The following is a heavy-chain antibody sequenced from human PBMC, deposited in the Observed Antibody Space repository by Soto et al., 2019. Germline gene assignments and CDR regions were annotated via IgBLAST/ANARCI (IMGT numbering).Heavy chain of an antibody. V-gene: IGHV4-4*02. J-gene: IGHJ4*02. CDR1: GGSFSDSDW. Sequence: SETLSLTCAVSGGSFSDSDWWSWVRQPPGKGLEWNGEVYFDGSTDYNPSLKSRVSISVDISSNHFSLTLRSVTGADTAVYYCARDLQDRFDYWGQGKLVTVSS. CDR3: ARDLQDRFDY. CDR2: VYFDGST.